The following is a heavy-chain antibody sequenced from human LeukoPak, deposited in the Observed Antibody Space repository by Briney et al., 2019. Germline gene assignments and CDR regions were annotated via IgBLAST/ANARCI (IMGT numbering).Heavy chain of an antibody. D-gene: IGHD4-17*01. Sequence: GGSLRLSCAASGFTVSSNYMSWVRQAPGKGLEWVSVIYSGGSTYYADSVKGRFTISRDNSKNTLYLQMNSLRAEDTAVYYCARAGMQDYGDYGPAYWGQGTLVTVSS. J-gene: IGHJ4*02. CDR1: GFTVSSNY. CDR2: IYSGGST. CDR3: ARAGMQDYGDYGPAY. V-gene: IGHV3-53*01.